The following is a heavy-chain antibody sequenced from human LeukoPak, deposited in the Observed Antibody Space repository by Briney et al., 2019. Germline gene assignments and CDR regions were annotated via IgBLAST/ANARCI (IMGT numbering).Heavy chain of an antibody. CDR2: ISAYNGNT. J-gene: IGHJ4*02. Sequence: ASVKVSCKASGYTFTSYGISWVRQAPGQGLEWMGWISAYNGNTNYAQKLQGRVTKTTDTSTSTAYMELRSLRSDDTAVYYCARDTSPDYSNYACSYWGQGTLVTVSS. D-gene: IGHD4-11*01. V-gene: IGHV1-18*01. CDR1: GYTFTSYG. CDR3: ARDTSPDYSNYACSY.